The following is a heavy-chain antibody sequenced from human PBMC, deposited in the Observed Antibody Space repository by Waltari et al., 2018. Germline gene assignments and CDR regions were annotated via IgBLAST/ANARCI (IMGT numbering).Heavy chain of an antibody. J-gene: IGHJ4*02. CDR2: MYHSGST. D-gene: IGHD5-18*01. V-gene: IGHV4-38-2*01. Sequence: QVQLQESGPGLVKPSETLSLTCAVSGYSICCGYYWGWIRPPPGKGLEWIGSMYHSGSTYYNPSLKSRVTRSVDTSKNQFSLKLSSVTAADTAVYYCARSRGDSYGTGVVVDYWGQGTLVTVSS. CDR1: GYSICCGYY. CDR3: ARSRGDSYGTGVVVDY.